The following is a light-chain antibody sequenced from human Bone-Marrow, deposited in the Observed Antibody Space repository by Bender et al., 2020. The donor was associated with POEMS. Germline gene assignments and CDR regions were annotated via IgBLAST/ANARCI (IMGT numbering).Light chain of an antibody. CDR1: SGSVSPRY. CDR3: ALYMGNGRWV. V-gene: IGLV8-61*01. Sequence: QTVVTQEPSVSVPPGGTITLTCALSSGSVSPRYPSWYQQTPGQSPRPLIYNANTRSSGVPDRFSGSLLGDKAALTITGAHIIDEAHYYCALYMGNGRWVFGGGTKLTV. J-gene: IGLJ3*02. CDR2: NAN.